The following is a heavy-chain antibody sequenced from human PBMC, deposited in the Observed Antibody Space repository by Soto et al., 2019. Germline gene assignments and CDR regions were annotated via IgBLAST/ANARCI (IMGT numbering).Heavy chain of an antibody. CDR1: GASVTSDDYY. CDR2: IYHSGST. CDR3: ARDPIFYYASSGYGGSYFDY. J-gene: IGHJ4*02. D-gene: IGHD3-22*01. Sequence: SETLSLTCAVSGASVTSDDYYWSWIRQPPGKGLEWIGYIYHSGSTYYNPSLKSRVSISIDMSQNQFSLKLTSLTAADTAVYYCARDPIFYYASSGYGGSYFDYWGQGSRVTVSS. V-gene: IGHV4-30-4*01.